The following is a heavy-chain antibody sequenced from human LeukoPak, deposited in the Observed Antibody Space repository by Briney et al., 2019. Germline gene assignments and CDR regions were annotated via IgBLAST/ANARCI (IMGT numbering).Heavy chain of an antibody. CDR3: AKDTGSGYDYFSYYFDY. D-gene: IGHD5-12*01. CDR2: ISGTAFST. V-gene: IGHV3-23*01. J-gene: IGHJ4*02. CDR1: GFTFSSYG. Sequence: GGSLRLSCAASGFTFSSYGMSWVRQAPGKGLEWVSIISGTAFSTYYADSVRGRFTISRDNSRNTLYLQMNSLRAEDTAVYYCAKDTGSGYDYFSYYFDYWGQGTLVTVSS.